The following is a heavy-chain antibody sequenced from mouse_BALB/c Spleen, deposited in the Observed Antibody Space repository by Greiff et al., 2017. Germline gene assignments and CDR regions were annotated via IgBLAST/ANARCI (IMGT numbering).Heavy chain of an antibody. Sequence: DVQLVESGGGLVQPGGSRKLSCAASGFTFSSFGMHWVRQAPEKGLEWVAYISSGSSTIYYADTVKGRFTISRDNPKNTLFLQMTSLRSEDTAMYYCARDYGSSYGAYWGQGTLVTVSA. V-gene: IGHV5-17*02. CDR1: GFTFSSFG. CDR3: ARDYGSSYGAY. D-gene: IGHD1-1*01. J-gene: IGHJ3*01. CDR2: ISSGSSTI.